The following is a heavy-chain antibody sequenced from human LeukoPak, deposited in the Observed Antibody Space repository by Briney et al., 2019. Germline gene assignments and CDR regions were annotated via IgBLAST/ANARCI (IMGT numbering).Heavy chain of an antibody. CDR2: ISWNSGSI. V-gene: IGHV3-9*01. J-gene: IGHJ4*02. D-gene: IGHD1-1*01. CDR3: AKDSPTTGDFDY. CDR1: GFTFDDYA. Sequence: GGSLRLSCAASGFTFDDYAMHWVRQAPGKGLEWASGISWNSGSIGYADSVKGRFTISRDNAKNSLYLQMNSLRAEDTALYYCAKDSPTTGDFDYWGQGTLVTVSS.